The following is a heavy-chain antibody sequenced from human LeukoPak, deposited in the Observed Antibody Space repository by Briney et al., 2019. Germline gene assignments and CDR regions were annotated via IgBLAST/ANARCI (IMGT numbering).Heavy chain of an antibody. Sequence: GGSLRLSCAASGFTFSSYAMSWVRQAPGKGLEWVSAISGSGGSTYYADSVKGRFTISRDNSKNTLYLQMNSLRAEDTAVYYCAKAHLAMVRGVIAAYYYYYYMDVWGKGTTVTISS. D-gene: IGHD3-10*01. V-gene: IGHV3-23*01. CDR2: ISGSGGST. J-gene: IGHJ6*03. CDR1: GFTFSSYA. CDR3: AKAHLAMVRGVIAAYYYYYYMDV.